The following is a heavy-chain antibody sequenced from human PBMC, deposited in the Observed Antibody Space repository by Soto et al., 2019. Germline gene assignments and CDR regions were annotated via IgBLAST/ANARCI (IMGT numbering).Heavy chain of an antibody. D-gene: IGHD3-16*01. V-gene: IGHV4-30-4*01. Sequence: QVQLQESGPGLVKPSQTLSLTCTVSGGSISSGDYYWSWIRQPPGKGLEWIGYMDDSGSTYYNPTLKSRVIISVDTSKNQFSLKLNSMTSADTAVYFCARMRGNSYSYVYGMDVWGQGTTVTVSS. CDR1: GGSISSGDYY. CDR2: MDDSGST. J-gene: IGHJ6*02. CDR3: ARMRGNSYSYVYGMDV.